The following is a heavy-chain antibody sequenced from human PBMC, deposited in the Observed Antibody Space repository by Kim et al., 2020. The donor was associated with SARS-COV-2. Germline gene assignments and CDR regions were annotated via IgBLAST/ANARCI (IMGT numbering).Heavy chain of an antibody. CDR1: GFTFSSYG. CDR2: MSYDGSNK. J-gene: IGHJ5*02. D-gene: IGHD2-21*01. Sequence: GGSLRLSCAASGFTFSSYGMHWVRQAPGKGLEWVAVMSYDGSNKYYADSVKGRFTISRDNSKNTLYLQMNSLRAEDTAVYYCAKGSYGGAHRNWFDPWGQGTLVTVSS. V-gene: IGHV3-30*18. CDR3: AKGSYGGAHRNWFDP.